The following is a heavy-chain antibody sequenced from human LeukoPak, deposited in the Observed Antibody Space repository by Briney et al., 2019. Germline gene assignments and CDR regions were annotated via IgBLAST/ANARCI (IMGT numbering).Heavy chain of an antibody. CDR3: AGLGSDYYYYGMDV. D-gene: IGHD7-27*01. Sequence: ASVKASCKASGYTFTSYDINWVRQATGQGLEWMGWMNPNSGNTGYAQKFQGRVTMTRNTSISTAYMELSSLRSEDTAVYYCAGLGSDYYYYGMDVWGQGTTVTVSS. J-gene: IGHJ6*02. CDR2: MNPNSGNT. V-gene: IGHV1-8*01. CDR1: GYTFTSYD.